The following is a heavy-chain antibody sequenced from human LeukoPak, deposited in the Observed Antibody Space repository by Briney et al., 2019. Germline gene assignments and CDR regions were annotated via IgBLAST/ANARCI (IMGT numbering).Heavy chain of an antibody. D-gene: IGHD4-17*01. J-gene: IGHJ4*02. CDR2: IYYSGST. Sequence: SETLSLPCTVSGGSISSYYWSWIRQPPGKGLEWIGYIYYSGSTNYNPSLKSRVTISVDTSKNQFSLKLSSVTAADTAVYYCARSDYWDYFDYWGQGTLVTVSS. V-gene: IGHV4-59*01. CDR3: ARSDYWDYFDY. CDR1: GGSISSYY.